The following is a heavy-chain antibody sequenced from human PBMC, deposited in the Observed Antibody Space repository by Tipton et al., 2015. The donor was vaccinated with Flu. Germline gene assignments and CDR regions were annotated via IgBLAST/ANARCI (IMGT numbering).Heavy chain of an antibody. CDR1: GFTFSSYA. CDR2: ISGSGGST. Sequence: LSLTCAASGFTFSSYAMSWVRQAPGKGLEWVSAISGSGGSTYYADSVKGRFTISRDNSKNTLYLQMNSLRAEDTAVYYCAKHLGFWSVVDYWGQGTLVTVSS. D-gene: IGHD3-3*01. CDR3: AKHLGFWSVVDY. J-gene: IGHJ4*02. V-gene: IGHV3-23*01.